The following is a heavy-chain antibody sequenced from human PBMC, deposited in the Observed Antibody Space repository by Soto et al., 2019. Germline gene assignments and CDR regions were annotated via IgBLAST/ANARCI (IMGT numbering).Heavy chain of an antibody. CDR2: ISSSGSTI. D-gene: IGHD1-7*01. CDR1: GFTFSDYY. V-gene: IGHV3-11*01. CDR3: ARGDNWNYDAASFDY. J-gene: IGHJ4*02. Sequence: PWGSLRLSCAASGFTFSDYYMSWIRQAPGKGLEWVSYISSSGSTIYYADSVKGRFTISRDNAKNSLYLQMNSLRAEDTAVYYCARGDNWNYDAASFDYWGQGTLVTVSS.